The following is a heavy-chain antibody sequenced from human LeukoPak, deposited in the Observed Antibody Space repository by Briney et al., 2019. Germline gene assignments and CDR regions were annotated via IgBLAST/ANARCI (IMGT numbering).Heavy chain of an antibody. Sequence: GGSLRLSCSASGFTFSSYWMSWVRKTPEKGLEWVANIKQDGSEKVYVDSVKGRFTISRDNAKSSLYLQMNSLRAEDTAVYYCARDTYDILTGYYKWAFDIWGQGTMVTVSS. V-gene: IGHV3-7*01. D-gene: IGHD3-9*01. CDR3: ARDTYDILTGYYKWAFDI. CDR2: IKQDGSEK. CDR1: GFTFSSYW. J-gene: IGHJ3*02.